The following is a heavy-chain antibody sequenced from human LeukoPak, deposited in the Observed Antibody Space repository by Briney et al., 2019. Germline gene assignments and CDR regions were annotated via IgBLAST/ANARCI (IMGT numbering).Heavy chain of an antibody. CDR1: GFTFSSYA. Sequence: PGGSLRLSCSASGFTFSSYAMHWVRQAPGKGLEYVSAISSNGGSTYYADSVKGRSTISRDDSKNTLYLQVSSLRAEDTAVYYCVRTLYDSSGYLDYWGQGTLVTVSS. V-gene: IGHV3-64D*09. D-gene: IGHD3-22*01. J-gene: IGHJ4*02. CDR2: ISSNGGST. CDR3: VRTLYDSSGYLDY.